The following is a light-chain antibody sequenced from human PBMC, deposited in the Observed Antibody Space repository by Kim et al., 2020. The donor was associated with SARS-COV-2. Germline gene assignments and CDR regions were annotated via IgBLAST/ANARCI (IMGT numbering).Light chain of an antibody. V-gene: IGLV3-21*04. CDR1: HIGSKS. J-gene: IGLJ2*01. CDR2: YDS. CDR3: QLWDSSSDLLV. Sequence: APGKAARITCGGSHIGSKSVHWYQQKPGQAPVLVIYYDSDRPSGIPERFSGSNSGNTATLTISRVEAGDEADYYCQLWDSSSDLLVFGGGTKLTVL.